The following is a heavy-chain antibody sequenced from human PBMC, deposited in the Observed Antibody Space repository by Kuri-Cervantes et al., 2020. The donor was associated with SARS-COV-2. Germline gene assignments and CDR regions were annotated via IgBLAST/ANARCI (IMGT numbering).Heavy chain of an antibody. J-gene: IGHJ6*02. D-gene: IGHD3-9*01. V-gene: IGHV1-69*06. Sequence: SVQVSCKDSGGTFSSYAISWVRQAPGQGLEWMGGIIPIFGTANYAQKFQGRVTITADKSTSRAYMELGSLRSEDTAVYYCARKHILTGCAYYYYGMDVWGRGTTVTVSS. CDR3: ARKHILTGCAYYYYGMDV. CDR2: IIPIFGTA. CDR1: GGTFSSYA.